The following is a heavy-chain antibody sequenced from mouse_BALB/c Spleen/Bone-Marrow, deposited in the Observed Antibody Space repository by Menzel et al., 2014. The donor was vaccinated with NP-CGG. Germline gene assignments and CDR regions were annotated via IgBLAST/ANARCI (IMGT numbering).Heavy chain of an antibody. Sequence: EVKLVESGTVLARPGASVKMSCKASGYTFTSYWMHWVKQRPGQGLEWIGTIYPGNSDTTYNQKFKGKAKLTAVTSTSTAYMELSSLTNEDSAVYHCTTLARNYFDYWGQGTTLTVSS. CDR1: GYTFTSYW. CDR3: TTLARNYFDY. CDR2: IYPGNSDT. V-gene: IGHV1-5*01. J-gene: IGHJ2*01.